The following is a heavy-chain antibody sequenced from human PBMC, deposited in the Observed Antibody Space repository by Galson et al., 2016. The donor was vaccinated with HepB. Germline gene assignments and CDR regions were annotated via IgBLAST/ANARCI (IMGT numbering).Heavy chain of an antibody. CDR1: GFTSSSYA. D-gene: IGHD3-22*01. Sequence: SLRLSCAASGFTSSSYAMSWVRQAPGKGLEWVSAISGSGDRTYYADSVKGRFTISRDNSKNTLYLQMNSLRAEDTAVYFCAKDWGFWNYDSSGTLDYWGQGTLVTVSS. J-gene: IGHJ4*02. CDR3: AKDWGFWNYDSSGTLDY. CDR2: ISGSGDRT. V-gene: IGHV3-23*01.